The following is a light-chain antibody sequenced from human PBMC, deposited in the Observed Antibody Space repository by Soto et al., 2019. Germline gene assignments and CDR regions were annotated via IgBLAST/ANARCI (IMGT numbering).Light chain of an antibody. V-gene: IGLV2-11*01. CDR2: AVN. Sequence: QSALTQPRSVSGSPGQSVTISCTGTSSDVGGYDFVSWYQHHPGKAPKLMIYAVNKRPSGVPDRFSGSRSGNTASLTISGLQAEDEADYYCCSYAGSYTSKVFGGGTKVTVL. CDR3: CSYAGSYTSKV. CDR1: SSDVGGYDF. J-gene: IGLJ2*01.